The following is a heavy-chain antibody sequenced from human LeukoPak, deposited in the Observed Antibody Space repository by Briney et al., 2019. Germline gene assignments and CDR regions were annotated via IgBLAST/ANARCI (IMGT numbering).Heavy chain of an antibody. CDR3: ATYWRHFDWLLSDI. J-gene: IGHJ3*02. Sequence: GGSLRLSCEASGFTFGDYWMTWVRQAPGKGLEGVANIKQDGSGNHYVDSVKGRFTISRDNAKNSLYLQMNSLRAEDTAVYYCATYWRHFDWLLSDIWGLGTMVTVSS. CDR2: IKQDGSGN. D-gene: IGHD3-9*01. V-gene: IGHV3-7*05. CDR1: GFTFGDYW.